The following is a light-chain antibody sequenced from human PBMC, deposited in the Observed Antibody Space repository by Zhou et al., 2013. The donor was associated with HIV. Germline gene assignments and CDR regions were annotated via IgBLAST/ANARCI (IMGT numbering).Light chain of an antibody. J-gene: IGKJ5*01. CDR1: QGITND. CDR3: QQHHFYPVT. V-gene: IGKV1-17*01. CDR2: AAS. Sequence: DIQMTQSPSSLSASVGDRVTITCRASQGITNDLGWYQQKPGKAPKRLIYAASKLQSGVPARFSGSGSGTEFTLTITSLQPGDFGTFFCQQHHFYPVTFGPGTRLQV.